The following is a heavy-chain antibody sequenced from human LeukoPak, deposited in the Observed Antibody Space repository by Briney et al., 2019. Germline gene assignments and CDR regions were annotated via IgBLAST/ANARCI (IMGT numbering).Heavy chain of an antibody. D-gene: IGHD4-17*01. V-gene: IGHV4-39*02. CDR1: GGSISSSTSY. J-gene: IGHJ4*02. CDR2: IYYSGLT. Sequence: SETLTLTCTVSGGSISSSTSYWGWVRQPPGKGPEWIASIYYSGLTYDNPSLKSRVSISVDPSKNHFSLKVSSVTAADTAVYYCASGTFDDYGDYDRGDFLDHSGQGTLVTVSS. CDR3: ASGTFDDYGDYDRGDFLDH.